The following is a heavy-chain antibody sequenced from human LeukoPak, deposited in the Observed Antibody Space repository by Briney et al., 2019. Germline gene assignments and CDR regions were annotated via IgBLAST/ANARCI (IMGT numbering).Heavy chain of an antibody. CDR2: IRSKANSYAT. V-gene: IGHV3-73*01. Sequence: GGSLRLSCAASGFTFSGSAMHWVRQASGKGLEWVGRIRSKANSYATAYAASVKGRFTISRDDSKNTAYLQMNSLRPEDTAVYYCARGRPYDYVWGSYLPFDYWGQGTLVTVSS. J-gene: IGHJ4*02. CDR1: GFTFSGSA. D-gene: IGHD3-16*02. CDR3: ARGRPYDYVWGSYLPFDY.